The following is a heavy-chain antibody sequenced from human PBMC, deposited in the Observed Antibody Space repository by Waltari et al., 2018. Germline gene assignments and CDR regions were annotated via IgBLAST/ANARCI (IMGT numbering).Heavy chain of an antibody. J-gene: IGHJ5*02. D-gene: IGHD1-7*01. CDR1: HFTFSIFG. CDR3: ARKDFTGTTSWLDA. V-gene: IGHV3-23*01. CDR2: ISNSGGDT. Sequence: EVQLLESGGDLVQPGGSLGLSCAGSHFTFSIFGMTWVRQAPGKGLEWVSGISNSGGDTYYADSVEGRFFISRDNSKNIVYLQMDSLRAEDTAVYYCARKDFTGTTSWLDAWGQGTLVTVAS.